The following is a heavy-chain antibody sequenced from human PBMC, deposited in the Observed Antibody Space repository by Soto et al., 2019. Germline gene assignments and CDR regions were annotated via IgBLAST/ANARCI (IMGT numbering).Heavy chain of an antibody. CDR3: ARGLGLPAAINFFPYYYTMDV. Sequence: QVQLVQSGAEVKKPGASVKVSCKASGYAFSSHGITWVRQAPGQGLEWMGWISTYNGNTNYAQKFQGRVTMTTDTSTTTAYMELRSLTSDDTAVYYCARGLGLPAAINFFPYYYTMDVWGQGTTVTVSS. J-gene: IGHJ6*02. CDR2: ISTYNGNT. CDR1: GYAFSSHG. V-gene: IGHV1-18*01. D-gene: IGHD2-2*01.